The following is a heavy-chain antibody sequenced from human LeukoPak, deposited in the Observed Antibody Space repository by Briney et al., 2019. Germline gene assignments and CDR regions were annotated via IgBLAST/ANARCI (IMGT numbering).Heavy chain of an antibody. Sequence: PSETLSLTCAVYGGSFSGYYWSWIRQPPGKGLEWIGEINHSGSTYYNPSLKSRVTISVDRSKNQFSLKLSSVTAADTAVYYCARGVTGTADYFDYWGQGTLVTVSS. CDR1: GGSFSGYY. D-gene: IGHD1-7*01. J-gene: IGHJ4*02. CDR3: ARGVTGTADYFDY. CDR2: INHSGST. V-gene: IGHV4-34*01.